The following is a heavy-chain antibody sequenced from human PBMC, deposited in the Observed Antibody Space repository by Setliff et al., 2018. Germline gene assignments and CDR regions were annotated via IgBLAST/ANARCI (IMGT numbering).Heavy chain of an antibody. V-gene: IGHV1-69*10. CDR2: FIPFHDKS. CDR3: EFDY. J-gene: IGHJ4*02. CDR1: GGSFSEHA. Sequence: SVKVSCKASGGSFSEHAVSWMRQAPGQGLEWVGGFIPFHDKSNYARKFRGRLTISVDDSTNTAYMELTSLRSEDTAFYYCEFDYWGQGAQVTVSS.